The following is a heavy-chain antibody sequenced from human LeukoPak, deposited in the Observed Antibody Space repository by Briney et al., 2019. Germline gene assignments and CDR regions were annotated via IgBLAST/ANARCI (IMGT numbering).Heavy chain of an antibody. CDR1: GYTFTSYD. D-gene: IGHD2-2*01. CDR3: ARGLLPAAPDY. CDR2: MNPNSGNT. J-gene: IGHJ4*02. V-gene: IGHV1-8*03. Sequence: ASVKVSCKASGYTFTSYDINWVRQATGQGLEWMGWMNPNSGNTGYAQKFQGRVTITRNTSISTAYMELGSLRSEDTAVYYCARGLLPAAPDYWGQGTLVTVSS.